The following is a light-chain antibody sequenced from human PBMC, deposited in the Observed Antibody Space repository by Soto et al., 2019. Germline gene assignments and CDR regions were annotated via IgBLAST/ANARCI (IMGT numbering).Light chain of an antibody. V-gene: IGKV1-39*01. CDR3: QHSYFTPVT. Sequence: DIQMTQSPSSLSASVGDRVTITCRASQSISSYLNWYQQKPGKAPKLLIYAASSLRSGVPSRFSGSGSGTDFTLTISSLQPEDCATYDCQHSYFTPVTFGQGTKLQIK. CDR1: QSISSY. CDR2: AAS. J-gene: IGKJ2*01.